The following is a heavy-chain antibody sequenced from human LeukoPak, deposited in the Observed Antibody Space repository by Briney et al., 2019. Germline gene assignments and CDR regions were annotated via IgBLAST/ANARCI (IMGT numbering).Heavy chain of an antibody. J-gene: IGHJ4*02. CDR2: MYSGGTT. Sequence: GGSLRLSCAASEFXFSTYAISWVRQAPGKGLEWVSLMYSGGTTYYADSVKGRFTISRDNSKNTLYLQMNSLRAEDTAVYYCARGQLLADWGQGTLVTVSS. CDR3: ARGQLLAD. V-gene: IGHV3-66*01. CDR1: EFXFSTYA. D-gene: IGHD2-21*01.